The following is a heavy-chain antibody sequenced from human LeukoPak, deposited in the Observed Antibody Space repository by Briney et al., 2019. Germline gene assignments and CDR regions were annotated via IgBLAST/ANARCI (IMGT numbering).Heavy chain of an antibody. CDR1: XXTXXDYG. J-gene: IGHJ6*03. CDR3: XXXXXXXXXXXXXXXNYDFYYMDV. CDR2: IRYDGSNK. Sequence: AXXXTXXDYGIHWLRQAPGKGLEWVAFIRYDGSNKKYADSVKGRFTISKDKYNNTLYMQMNSLTTDDTGVYYXXXXXXXXXXXXXXXXNYDFYYMDVWGKGTTVTISS. V-gene: IGHV3-30*02.